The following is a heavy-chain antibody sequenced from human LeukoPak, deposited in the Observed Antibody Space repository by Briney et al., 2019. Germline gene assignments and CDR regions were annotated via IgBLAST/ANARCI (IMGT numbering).Heavy chain of an antibody. Sequence: GASVKVSCKASGYTFTSYGISWVRQAPGQGLEWMGWINTNTGNPTYAQGFTGRFVFSLDTSVSTAYLQISSLKAEDTAVYYCARDPPGIAVAGRGDYWGQGTLVTVSS. J-gene: IGHJ4*02. CDR1: GYTFTSYG. CDR2: INTNTGNP. CDR3: ARDPPGIAVAGRGDY. D-gene: IGHD6-19*01. V-gene: IGHV7-4-1*02.